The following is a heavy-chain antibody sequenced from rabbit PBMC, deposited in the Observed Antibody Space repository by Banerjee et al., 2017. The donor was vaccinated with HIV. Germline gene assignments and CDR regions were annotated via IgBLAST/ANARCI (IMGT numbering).Heavy chain of an antibody. CDR1: GFSFSSNA. J-gene: IGHJ4*01. Sequence: QSLEESGGDLVKPGASLTLTCTASGFSFSSNAMCWVRQAPGKGLEWIGCIYTGSGSTYYASWAKGRFTISKTSSTTVTLQMTSLTAADMATYFCARDGSGWGANFNLWGPGTLVTVS. CDR2: IYTGSGST. D-gene: IGHD4-1*01. CDR3: ARDGSGWGANFNL. V-gene: IGHV1S40*01.